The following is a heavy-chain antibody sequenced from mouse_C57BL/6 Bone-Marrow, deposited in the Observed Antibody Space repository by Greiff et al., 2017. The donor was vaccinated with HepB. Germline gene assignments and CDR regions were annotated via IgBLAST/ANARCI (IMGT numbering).Heavy chain of an antibody. V-gene: IGHV5-17*01. CDR1: GFTFSDYG. Sequence: EVQGVESGGGLGKPGGSRKLSCAASGFTFSDYGMHWVRQAPGKGLEWVAYISSGSSTIYYADTVKGRFTISRDNAKNTLFLQMTSLRSEDTAMYYCARRLRRVAMDYWGQGTSVTVAS. CDR3: ARRLRRVAMDY. CDR2: ISSGSSTI. D-gene: IGHD2-4*01. J-gene: IGHJ4*01.